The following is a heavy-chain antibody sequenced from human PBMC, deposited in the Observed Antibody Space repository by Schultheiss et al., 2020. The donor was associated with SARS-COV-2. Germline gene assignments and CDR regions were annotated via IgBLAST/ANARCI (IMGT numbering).Heavy chain of an antibody. CDR3: ARDRYDFWSGYVSYWYFDL. V-gene: IGHV1-69*01. Sequence: VKVSCKASGGTFSSYAISWVRQAPGQGLKWMGGIIPIFGTANYAQKFQGRVTITADESTSTAYMELSSLRSEDTAVYYCARDRYDFWSGYVSYWYFDLWGRGTLVTVSS. J-gene: IGHJ2*01. CDR1: GGTFSSYA. CDR2: IIPIFGTA. D-gene: IGHD3-3*01.